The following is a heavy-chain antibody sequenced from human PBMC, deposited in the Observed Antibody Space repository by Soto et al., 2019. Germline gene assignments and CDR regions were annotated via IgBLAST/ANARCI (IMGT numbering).Heavy chain of an antibody. CDR1: GFTFSAFA. D-gene: IGHD6-13*01. CDR3: AKSYSSNWYDYFDY. Sequence: EVQLLESGGGLVQQGGSLRLSCAASGFTFSAFAMSWVRQAPGKGLEWVSAISGSGDTTYYADSVKGRFTISRDISKNTLYLQMSTLRAEDTALYYCAKSYSSNWYDYFDYWGQGTLVTVSS. CDR2: ISGSGDTT. V-gene: IGHV3-23*01. J-gene: IGHJ4*02.